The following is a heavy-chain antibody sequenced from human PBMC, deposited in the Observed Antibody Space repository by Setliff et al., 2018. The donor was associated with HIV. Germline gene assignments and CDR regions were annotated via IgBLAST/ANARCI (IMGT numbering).Heavy chain of an antibody. CDR2: ISYDGYQE. D-gene: IGHD2-8*01. J-gene: IGHJ4*02. CDR3: TTAMVLVGYCTNGGCHGY. CDR1: GFTFNGYG. V-gene: IGHV3-30*03. Sequence: GGSLRLSCAASGFTFNGYGLHWVRQAPGKGLEWVAVISYDGYQEYYADSVKGRFTISRDKYKNTLYLEMNSLSAEDTAVYYCTTAMVLVGYCTNGGCHGYWGQGTLVTVSS.